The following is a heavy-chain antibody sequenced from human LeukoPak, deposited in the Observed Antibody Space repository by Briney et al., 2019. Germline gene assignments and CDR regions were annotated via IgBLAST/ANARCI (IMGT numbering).Heavy chain of an antibody. CDR1: GYSFSGFY. CDR3: AREWLIVVTGTGHRGY. Sequence: ASVKVSCKASGYSFSGFYMHWVRQAPGQGLEWMGWIIPNTGGTNYAQKFQGRVTMTRDTTISTAYMELSSLRSDDTAVYYCAREWLIVVTGTGHRGYWGQGTLVTVSA. V-gene: IGHV1-2*02. CDR2: IIPNTGGT. D-gene: IGHD6-19*01. J-gene: IGHJ4*02.